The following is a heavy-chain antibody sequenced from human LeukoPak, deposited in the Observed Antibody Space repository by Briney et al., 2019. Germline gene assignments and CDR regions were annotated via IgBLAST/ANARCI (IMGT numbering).Heavy chain of an antibody. D-gene: IGHD6-19*01. V-gene: IGHV4-38-2*02. CDR2: IYHSGGT. CDR3: ARGAGTIRNYYYYMDV. J-gene: IGHJ6*03. Sequence: SETLSLTCTVSGDSISSAYYWAWIRQPPGKGLEWIGSIYHSGGTYYNSSLKSRVTISVDTSKNQFSLKLSSVTATDTAVYYCARGAGTIRNYYYYMDVWGKGTTVTVSS. CDR1: GDSISSAYY.